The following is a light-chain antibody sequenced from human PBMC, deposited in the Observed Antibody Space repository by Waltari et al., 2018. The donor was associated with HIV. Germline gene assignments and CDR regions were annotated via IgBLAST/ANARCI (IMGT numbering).Light chain of an antibody. CDR3: QSYDGTTVV. V-gene: IGLV6-57*01. CDR1: SGGIGSTY. Sequence: NFILTQSHSVSESPGKTVTIPCTRSSGGIGSTYIQWYQQRPGRSPDTAIYEDSQRPSGVPNRFSGSVDSSSNSASLTISGLKTEDEADYFCQSYDGTTVVFGGGTRLTVL. CDR2: EDS. J-gene: IGLJ2*01.